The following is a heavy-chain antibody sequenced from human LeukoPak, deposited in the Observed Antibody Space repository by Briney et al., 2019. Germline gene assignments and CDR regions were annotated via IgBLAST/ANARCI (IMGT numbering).Heavy chain of an antibody. J-gene: IGHJ4*02. CDR2: ISSSSSYI. D-gene: IGHD3-22*01. V-gene: IGHV3-21*01. CDR3: ARGPDYYDSSGYYSVY. Sequence: GGSLRLSCAASGFTFSSYSMNWVRQAPGKGLEWVSSISSSSSYIYYADSVKGRFTISRDNAKNSLYLQMNSLRAEDTAVYYCARGPDYYDSSGYYSVYWGQGTLVTVSS. CDR1: GFTFSSYS.